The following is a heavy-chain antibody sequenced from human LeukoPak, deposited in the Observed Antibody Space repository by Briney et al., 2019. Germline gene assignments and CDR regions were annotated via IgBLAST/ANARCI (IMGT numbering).Heavy chain of an antibody. CDR2: ISSSNSTI. D-gene: IGHD3-9*01. Sequence: GGSLRLSCAASGFTFSDYYMSWIRQAPGKGLEWVSYISSSNSTIYYADSVKGRFTISRDNSKNTVYLQMSSLRAEDTAVYYCARGRYDTLTGYYPFDYWGQGTLVTVSS. J-gene: IGHJ4*02. CDR1: GFTFSDYY. V-gene: IGHV3-11*01. CDR3: ARGRYDTLTGYYPFDY.